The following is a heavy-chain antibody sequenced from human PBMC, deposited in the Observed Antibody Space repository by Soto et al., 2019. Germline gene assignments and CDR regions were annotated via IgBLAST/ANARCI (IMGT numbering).Heavy chain of an antibody. CDR2: ISAYNGNT. CDR1: GYTFTSYG. CDR3: ARDSKSSGWSTDDAFDI. D-gene: IGHD6-19*01. Sequence: QVQLVQSGAEVKKPGASVKVSCKASGYTFTSYGISWVRQAPGQGLEWMGWISAYNGNTNYAQKLQGRVTMTTDTSTSTAYMELSSLRSEDTAVYYCARDSKSSGWSTDDAFDIWGQGTMVTVSS. J-gene: IGHJ3*02. V-gene: IGHV1-18*01.